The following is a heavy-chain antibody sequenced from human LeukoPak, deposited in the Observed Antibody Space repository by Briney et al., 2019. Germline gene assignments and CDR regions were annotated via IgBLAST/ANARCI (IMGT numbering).Heavy chain of an antibody. CDR3: ARGSRYGSGSYCGY. J-gene: IGHJ4*02. V-gene: IGHV1-8*01. CDR2: MNPNSGNT. Sequence: GASVKVSCKASGHTFTSYDINWVRQATGQGLEWMGWMNPNSGNTGYAQKFQGRVTMTRNTSISTAYVELSSLRSEDTAVYYCARGSRYGSGSYCGYWGQGTLVTVSS. D-gene: IGHD3-10*01. CDR1: GHTFTSYD.